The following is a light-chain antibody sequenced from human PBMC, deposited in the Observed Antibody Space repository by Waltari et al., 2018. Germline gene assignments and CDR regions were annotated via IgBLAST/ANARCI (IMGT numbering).Light chain of an antibody. J-gene: IGLJ2*01. Sequence: QSVLTQPPSVSGAPGQRVTISCTGSSSNIGAGYDLHWYQQLPGTAPKLLIYGNSNRPSGVPDRFSGSKSGTSASLAITGLQAEDEADYYCQSYDSSLSSVFGGGTKLTVL. CDR2: GNS. CDR3: QSYDSSLSSV. V-gene: IGLV1-40*01. CDR1: SSNIGAGYD.